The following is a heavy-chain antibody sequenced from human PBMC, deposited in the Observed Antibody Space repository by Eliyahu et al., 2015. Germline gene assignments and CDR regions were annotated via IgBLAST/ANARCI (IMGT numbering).Heavy chain of an antibody. CDR2: ISSFGNYI. CDR1: GFTFSFYX. Sequence: EVELVESGGGLVKPGGSLXLSCEASGFTFSFYXMNWVRQAPGKGREWVSSISSFGNYIYYADSVKGRFTVSRDNAQNSLHLQMNSLRAEDTAVYYCARDPSPEIPSSDWLTGGDLWGPGTMVTVSS. D-gene: IGHD3-22*01. J-gene: IGHJ3*01. CDR3: ARDPSPEIPSSDWLTGGDL. V-gene: IGHV3-21*01.